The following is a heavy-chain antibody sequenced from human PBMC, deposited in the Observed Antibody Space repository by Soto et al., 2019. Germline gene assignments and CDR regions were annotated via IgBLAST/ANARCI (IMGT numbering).Heavy chain of an antibody. D-gene: IGHD6-13*01. Sequence: PWGSLRLSCAASGFTFSSYGMHWVRQAPGKGLEWVAVIWYDGSNKYYADSVKGRFTISRDNSKNTLYLQMNSLRAEDTAVYYCARDSLAAADPYYYYGMDVWGQGTTVTVSS. J-gene: IGHJ6*02. CDR3: ARDSLAAADPYYYYGMDV. V-gene: IGHV3-33*01. CDR2: IWYDGSNK. CDR1: GFTFSSYG.